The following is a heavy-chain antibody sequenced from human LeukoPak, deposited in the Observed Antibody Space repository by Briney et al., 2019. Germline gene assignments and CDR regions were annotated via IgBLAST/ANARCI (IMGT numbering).Heavy chain of an antibody. CDR1: DGSISNYY. D-gene: IGHD3-10*01. CDR3: ARRSNYFGSGSYYNGNWFDP. J-gene: IGHJ5*02. V-gene: IGHV4-4*07. CDR2: IYTSGTT. Sequence: SETLSLTCTVSDGSISNYYWSWIRQPAGKGLEWIGRIYTSGTTNYNPSLKSRVTMSVDTSKNHFSLNLDSVTAADTAVYYCARRSNYFGSGSYYNGNWFDPWGQGTLVTVSS.